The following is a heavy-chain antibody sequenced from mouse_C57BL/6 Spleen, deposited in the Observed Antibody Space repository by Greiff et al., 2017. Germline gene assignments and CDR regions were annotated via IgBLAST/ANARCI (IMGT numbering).Heavy chain of an antibody. D-gene: IGHD2-2*01. CDR1: GYTFTDYN. J-gene: IGHJ3*01. V-gene: IGHV1-22*01. CDR2: INPNNGGT. Sequence: VQLQQSGPELVKPGASVKMSCKASGYTFTDYNMHWVKQSHGKSLEWIGYINPNNGGTSYNQKFKGKATLTVNKSSSTAYMELRSLTSEDSAVYYCARWNGYDEDGFAYWGQGTLVTVAA. CDR3: ARWNGYDEDGFAY.